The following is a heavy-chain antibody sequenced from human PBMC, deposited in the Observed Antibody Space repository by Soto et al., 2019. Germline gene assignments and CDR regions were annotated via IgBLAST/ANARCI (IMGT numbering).Heavy chain of an antibody. CDR3: ARAAYCGGDCLEYPD. J-gene: IGHJ4*02. CDR2: INAGNGNT. CDR1: GYTFTSYA. V-gene: IGHV1-3*01. Sequence: QVQLVQSGAEVKKPGASVKVSCKASGYTFTSYAMHWVRQAPGQRLERMGWINAGNGNTKYSQKFQGRVTITRDTSASTAYMELSSLRSEDTAVYYCARAAYCGGDCLEYPDWGQGTLVTVSS. D-gene: IGHD2-21*02.